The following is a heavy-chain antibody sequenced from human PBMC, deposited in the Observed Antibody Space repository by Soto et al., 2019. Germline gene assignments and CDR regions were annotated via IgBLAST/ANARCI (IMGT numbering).Heavy chain of an antibody. CDR2: INASNGNT. V-gene: IGHV1-3*01. CDR3: ARETDLTLVTTRDY. Sequence: QVQLVQSGAEVKKPGASVKVSCKASGYTFRAYPIYWVRQAPGQRLECMGWINASNGNTRYSEKFKGRVTFTRDTSATTAYQEVSSLRSEDTAFYFCARETDLTLVTTRDYWGQGTPVTVSS. CDR1: GYTFRAYP. D-gene: IGHD4-17*01. J-gene: IGHJ4*02.